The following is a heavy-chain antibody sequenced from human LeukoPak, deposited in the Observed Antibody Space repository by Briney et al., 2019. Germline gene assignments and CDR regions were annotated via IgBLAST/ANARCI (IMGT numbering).Heavy chain of an antibody. D-gene: IGHD6-19*01. Sequence: SETLSLSCSVSGDSISNYFWSWIRQPPGKGLEWIAYIYSSGTTHQNPSLKSRVTISIDTSRNQFSLKLRSVTAADTAVYYCARHSRSGWSFEYWGQGTLVAVSS. V-gene: IGHV4-59*08. CDR2: IYSSGTT. CDR1: GDSISNYF. J-gene: IGHJ4*02. CDR3: ARHSRSGWSFEY.